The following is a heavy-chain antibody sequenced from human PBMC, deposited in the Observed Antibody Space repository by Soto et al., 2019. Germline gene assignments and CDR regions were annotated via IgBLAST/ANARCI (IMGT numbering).Heavy chain of an antibody. CDR3: ARDGTVAGQPKRYYYDY. CDR1: GYTFTSYY. J-gene: IGHJ4*02. Sequence: QVQLVQSGAEVKKPGASVKVSCKASGYTFTSYYMHWVRQAPGQGLEWMGIINPSGGSTSYAQKFQGRVTMTRDKSTSTVYMELSSLRSEDTAVYYCARDGTVAGQPKRYYYDYWGQGTLVTVSS. CDR2: INPSGGST. D-gene: IGHD6-19*01. V-gene: IGHV1-46*01.